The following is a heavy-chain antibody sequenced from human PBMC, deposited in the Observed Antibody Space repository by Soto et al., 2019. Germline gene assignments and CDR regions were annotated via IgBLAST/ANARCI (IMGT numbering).Heavy chain of an antibody. CDR3: AGDLCGSLTVDY. Sequence: QVQLVQSGAEVKEPGASVKVSCKASGYTFQNYHMHWVRQAPGQGLEWMGIIHPSGDTKTYAQRLQGRLAMTRDTSTSTAYMELSSLTSEDTAVDFCAGDLCGSLTVDYWGQGTLVTVSS. CDR1: GYTFQNYH. D-gene: IGHD2-21*01. J-gene: IGHJ4*02. CDR2: IHPSGDTK. V-gene: IGHV1-46*02.